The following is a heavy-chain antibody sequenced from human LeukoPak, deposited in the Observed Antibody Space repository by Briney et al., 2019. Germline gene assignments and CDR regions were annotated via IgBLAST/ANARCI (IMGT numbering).Heavy chain of an antibody. CDR3: ARDPVPGSPDYFDY. D-gene: IGHD1-26*01. Sequence: GGSLRLSCEASGFTFNKYGMYWVRQTPGKGLEWVALIWYDGRNKYYADSVKGRFTVSRDNSKNTLYLQMDSLRTDDTAVYFCARDPVPGSPDYFDYWGQGTLVTVSS. CDR1: GFTFNKYG. V-gene: IGHV3-33*07. J-gene: IGHJ4*02. CDR2: IWYDGRNK.